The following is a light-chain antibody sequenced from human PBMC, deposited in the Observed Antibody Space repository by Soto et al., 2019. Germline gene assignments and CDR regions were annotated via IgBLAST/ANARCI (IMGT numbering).Light chain of an antibody. CDR2: YDD. V-gene: IGLV1-36*01. J-gene: IGLJ1*01. Sequence: QSALTQPPSVSEAPRQRVTISCSGSSSNIGNNGVNWYQQFPGKAPKLLIYYDDLKPSGVSDRFSGSKSGTSASLVIRGLQSDDEADYYCAAWDDSLNAYVFGIGTKVTLL. CDR3: AAWDDSLNAYV. CDR1: SSNIGNNG.